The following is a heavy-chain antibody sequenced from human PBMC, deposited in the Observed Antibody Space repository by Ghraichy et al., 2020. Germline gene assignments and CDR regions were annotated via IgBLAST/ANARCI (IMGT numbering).Heavy chain of an antibody. CDR1: GGSISSYY. CDR3: ASTGVIDSSGYYPDY. V-gene: IGHV4-59*01. Sequence: SQTLSLTCTVSGGSISSYYWSWIRQPPGKGLEWIGYIYYSGSTNYNPSLKSRVTISVDTSKNQFSLKLSSVTAADTAVYYCASTGVIDSSGYYPDYWGQGTLVTVSS. J-gene: IGHJ4*02. CDR2: IYYSGST. D-gene: IGHD3-22*01.